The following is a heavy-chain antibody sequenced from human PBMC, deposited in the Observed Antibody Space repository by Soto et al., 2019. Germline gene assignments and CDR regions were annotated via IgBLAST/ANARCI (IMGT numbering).Heavy chain of an antibody. CDR2: INSDGSST. Sequence: EVQLVESGGGLVQPGGSLRLSCAASGFTFSSYWMHWVRQAPGKGLVWVSRINSDGSSTSYADSVKGRFTISRDNAKNTLYLQMNSLRAEDTAVYYCARDFGGEQWLNTNWFDPWGQGTLVTVSS. CDR3: ARDFGGEQWLNTNWFDP. V-gene: IGHV3-74*01. J-gene: IGHJ5*02. CDR1: GFTFSSYW. D-gene: IGHD6-19*01.